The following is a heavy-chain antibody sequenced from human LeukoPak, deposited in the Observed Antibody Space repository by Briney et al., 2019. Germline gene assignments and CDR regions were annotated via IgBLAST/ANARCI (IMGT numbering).Heavy chain of an antibody. J-gene: IGHJ6*03. V-gene: IGHV4-39*07. CDR2: IYYSGST. D-gene: IGHD3-16*01. CDR1: GGSISSSPYY. CDR3: ARETSQKGAHYMDV. Sequence: SETLSLTCTVSGGSISSSPYYWGWIRQPPGKGLEWIGSIYYSGSTYYNPSLKSRVTISVDTSKNQFSLKLSSVTAADTAVYYCARETSQKGAHYMDVWGKGTTVTISS.